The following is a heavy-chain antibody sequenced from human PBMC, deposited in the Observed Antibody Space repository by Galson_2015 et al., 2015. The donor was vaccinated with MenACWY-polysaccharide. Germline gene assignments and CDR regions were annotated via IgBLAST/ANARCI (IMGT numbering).Heavy chain of an antibody. J-gene: IGHJ4*02. V-gene: IGHV1-18*01. CDR1: GYTFTSYG. Sequence: CKASGYTFTSYGISWVRQAPGQGLEWMGWISAYNGNTNYAQKLQGRVTMTTDTSTSTAYMELRSLRSDDTAVYYCARDSITMVRGVIYYFDYWGQGTLVTVSS. CDR2: ISAYNGNT. CDR3: ARDSITMVRGVIYYFDY. D-gene: IGHD3-10*01.